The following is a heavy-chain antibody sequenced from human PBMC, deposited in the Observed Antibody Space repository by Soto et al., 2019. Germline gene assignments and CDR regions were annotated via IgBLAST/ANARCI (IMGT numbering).Heavy chain of an antibody. V-gene: IGHV4-61*08. Sequence: SETLSLTCTVSGASISSGDYFWSWIRQSPGKELEWIGYVYYTGSTNYNPSLKSRVTISVDRSKNQFSLKLTSANAADTAVYYCARGRTVTNDYYDSSGYFYFFDHWGQGTQVTVSS. CDR2: VYYTGST. D-gene: IGHD3-22*01. CDR3: ARGRTVTNDYYDSSGYFYFFDH. J-gene: IGHJ4*02. CDR1: GASISSGDYF.